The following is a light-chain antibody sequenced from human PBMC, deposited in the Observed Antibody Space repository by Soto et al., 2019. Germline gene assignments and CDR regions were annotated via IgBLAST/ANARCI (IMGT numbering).Light chain of an antibody. CDR3: QHYNSYPWT. Sequence: DIQMTQSPSTLSASVGDRVTITCRASQSISSWLAWYQQKPGKAPKLLIYKASSLESGFPSRFSGSGSGTEFTLTISSLQPDDFATYYCQHYNSYPWTFGQGTKVEIK. J-gene: IGKJ1*01. V-gene: IGKV1-5*03. CDR1: QSISSW. CDR2: KAS.